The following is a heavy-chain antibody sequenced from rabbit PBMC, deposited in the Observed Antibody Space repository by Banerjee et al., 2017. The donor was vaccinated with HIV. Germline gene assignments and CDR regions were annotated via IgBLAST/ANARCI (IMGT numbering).Heavy chain of an antibody. J-gene: IGHJ4*01. D-gene: IGHD1-1*01. CDR3: AGDAYINSLTDFFNL. V-gene: IGHV1S40*01. CDR1: GFSFSSSYW. Sequence: QSLEESGGDLVKPGASLTLTCTASGFSFSSSYWICWVRQAPGKGLEWIACIYTGSSGSTAYASWAKGRFPSSKAASTTVTLQMPSLTAADPAPYFCAGDAYINSLTDFFNLWGQGTLVTV. CDR2: IYTGSSGST.